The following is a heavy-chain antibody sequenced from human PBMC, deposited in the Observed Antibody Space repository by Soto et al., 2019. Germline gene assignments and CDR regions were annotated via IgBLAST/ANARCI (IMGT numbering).Heavy chain of an antibody. D-gene: IGHD6-19*01. Sequence: SSATLSLTCAVYGGSFSGYYWSWIRQPPGKGLEWIGEINHSGSTNYNPSLKSRVTISVDTSKNQFSLKLSSVTAADAAVYYCARGGGIAVAHNWFDPWGQGTLVTVSS. CDR2: INHSGST. CDR1: GGSFSGYY. J-gene: IGHJ5*02. CDR3: ARGGGIAVAHNWFDP. V-gene: IGHV4-34*01.